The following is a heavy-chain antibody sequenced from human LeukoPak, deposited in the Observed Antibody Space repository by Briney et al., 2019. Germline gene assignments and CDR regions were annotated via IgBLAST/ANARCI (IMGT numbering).Heavy chain of an antibody. CDR1: GGSFSGYY. J-gene: IGHJ3*02. CDR2: INHSGST. V-gene: IGHV4-34*01. CDR3: ARGPHYAIFGVVKPSGAFDI. D-gene: IGHD3-3*01. Sequence: ASETLSLTCAVYGGSFSGYYWSWIRQPPGKGLEWIGEINHSGSTNYNPSLKSRVTISVDTSKNQFSLKLSSVTAADTAVYYCARGPHYAIFGVVKPSGAFDIWGQGTMVTVSS.